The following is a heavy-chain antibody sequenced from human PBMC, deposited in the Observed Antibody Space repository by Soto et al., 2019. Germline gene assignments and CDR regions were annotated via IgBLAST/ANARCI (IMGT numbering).Heavy chain of an antibody. J-gene: IGHJ4*02. CDR3: AKEDVGGYYYSGL. CDR1: GFTFCTYA. CDR2: ISNSGGGT. D-gene: IGHD1-26*01. V-gene: IGHV3-23*01. Sequence: GGSLRISCAASGFTFCTYAMSWVRQAPGKGLEWVSSISNSGGGTYYADSVRGRFTISRDNSKNTLYLQMNSLRAEDTAVYYCAKEDVGGYYYSGLWGRGTLVTVSS.